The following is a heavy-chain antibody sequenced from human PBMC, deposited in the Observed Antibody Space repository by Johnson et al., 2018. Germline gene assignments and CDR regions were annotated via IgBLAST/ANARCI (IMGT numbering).Heavy chain of an antibody. D-gene: IGHD5-12*01. CDR2: IYTGDSNT. CDR1: GYSFTSYW. CDR3: ARQSSGYDSGYYYGMDV. V-gene: IGHV5-51*01. J-gene: IGHJ6*02. Sequence: VQPVESGAEVKKPGESLKISCKGSGYSFTSYWIGWVRQMPGKGLEWMGIIYTGDSNTRYSPSFQGQVTISADKSIRTAYLQWSSLKASDTAMYYCARQSSGYDSGYYYGMDVWGQGTTVTVSS.